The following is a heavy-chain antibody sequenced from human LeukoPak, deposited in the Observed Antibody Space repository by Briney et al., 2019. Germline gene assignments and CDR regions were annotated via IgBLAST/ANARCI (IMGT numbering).Heavy chain of an antibody. J-gene: IGHJ4*02. V-gene: IGHV3-23*01. CDR1: GFPFSRYS. D-gene: IGHD1-26*01. CDR2: LGGRGGDRT. Sequence: GGSLRLSCAASGFPFSRYSMAWVRQAPGRGLDWVSTLGGRGGDRTFYADSVKGRFTVSRDNSRDTVYLQMNNLGADDTAIYYCAKEGLLGGYFFDLWGQGAPVTVSS. CDR3: AKEGLLGGYFFDL.